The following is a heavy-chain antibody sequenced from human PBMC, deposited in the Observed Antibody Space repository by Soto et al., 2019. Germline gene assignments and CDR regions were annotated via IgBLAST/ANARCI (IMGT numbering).Heavy chain of an antibody. CDR2: IYTSGGT. CDR3: ARGSVAGVDYGMDV. D-gene: IGHD6-13*01. Sequence: QVQLEESGPGLVKPWETLSLTCTISGGSMSTYYWSWIRQPAGKGLEWIGRIYTSGGTNYSPCLKSRVTMSVNTSRKRVFLKLSSVTAADTAVYYCARGSVAGVDYGMDVWGRGTTVSVSS. V-gene: IGHV4-4*07. CDR1: GGSMSTYY. J-gene: IGHJ6*02.